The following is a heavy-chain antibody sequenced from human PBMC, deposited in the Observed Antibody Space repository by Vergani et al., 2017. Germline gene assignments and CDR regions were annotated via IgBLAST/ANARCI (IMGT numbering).Heavy chain of an antibody. V-gene: IGHV2-5*01. D-gene: IGHD3-9*01. Sequence: QITLRESGPTLVKPTQTLTLTCTFSGFSLTTGGEGVGWIRQPPGRALEWLAFVYWNDDEPYSPSLKSRVTITKETSKNEVILTMATMDPVDTATYYCVHRLGYFDWDGAFDVWGPGTMGTGSA. CDR1: GFSLTTGGEG. J-gene: IGHJ3*01. CDR2: VYWNDDE. CDR3: VHRLGYFDWDGAFDV.